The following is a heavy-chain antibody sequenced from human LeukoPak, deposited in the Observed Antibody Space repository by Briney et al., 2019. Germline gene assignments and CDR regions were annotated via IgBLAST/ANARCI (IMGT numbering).Heavy chain of an antibody. CDR3: ARFWGQGFLEWLPYNWFDP. D-gene: IGHD3-3*01. CDR1: GFTFSSYR. Sequence: PGGSLRPSCAASGFTFSSYRMNWVRQAPGKGLEWVSSISSSSSYIYYADSVKGRFTISRDNAKNSPYLQMNSLRAEDTAVYYCARFWGQGFLEWLPYNWFDPWGQGTLVTVSS. J-gene: IGHJ5*02. CDR2: ISSSSSYI. V-gene: IGHV3-21*01.